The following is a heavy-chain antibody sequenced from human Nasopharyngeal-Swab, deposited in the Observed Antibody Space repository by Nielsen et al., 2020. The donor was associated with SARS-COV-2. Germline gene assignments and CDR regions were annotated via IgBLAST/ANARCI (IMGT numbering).Heavy chain of an antibody. CDR2: ISAYNGNT. CDR3: ARKGYDSSGYEDYFDY. J-gene: IGHJ4*02. CDR1: GYTFTSYG. Sequence: ASVKVSCKASGYTFTSYGISWVRQAPGQGLEWMGWISAYNGNTNYAQKLQGRVTMTTDKSTSTAYMELSSLRSEDTAVYYCARKGYDSSGYEDYFDYWGQGTLVTVSS. D-gene: IGHD3-22*01. V-gene: IGHV1-18*01.